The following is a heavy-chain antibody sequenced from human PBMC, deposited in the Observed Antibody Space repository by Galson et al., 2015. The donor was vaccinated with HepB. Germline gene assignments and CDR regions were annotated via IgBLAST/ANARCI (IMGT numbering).Heavy chain of an antibody. CDR2: VNDIGDTT. D-gene: IGHD2-8*01. V-gene: IGHV3-23*01. CDR1: GFTFSGFA. CDR3: AKDFGDCSNGLCYAIPPDY. J-gene: IGHJ4*02. Sequence: SLRLSCAASGFTFSGFAMSWVRQAPGKGLEWVSGVNDIGDTTYYTDSVQGRFTISRDVSKNTLYLQMNSLRAEDTAVYYCAKDFGDCSNGLCYAIPPDYWGQGILVTVSS.